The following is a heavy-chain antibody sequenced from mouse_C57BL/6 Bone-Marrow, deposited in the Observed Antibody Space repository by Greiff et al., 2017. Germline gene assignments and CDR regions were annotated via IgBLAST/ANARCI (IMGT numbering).Heavy chain of an antibody. CDR1: GFNIKDDY. CDR2: IDPENGAT. Sequence: VQLQQSGAELVRPGASVKLSCTASGFNIKDDYMHWVKQRPEQGLEWIGWIDPENGATEYASKFQGKATITADTSSNTAYLQLSSLTSEDAAVYYCTGSNYAWFAYWGQGTLVTVSA. CDR3: TGSNYAWFAY. V-gene: IGHV14-4*01. D-gene: IGHD2-5*01. J-gene: IGHJ3*01.